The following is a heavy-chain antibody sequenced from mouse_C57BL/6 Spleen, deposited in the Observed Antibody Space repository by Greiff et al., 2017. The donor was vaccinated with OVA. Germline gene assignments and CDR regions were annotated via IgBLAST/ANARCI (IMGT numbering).Heavy chain of an antibody. CDR2: IDPSDSYT. CDR1: GYTFTSYW. CDR3: ARREGSSYYYAMDY. V-gene: IGHV1-69*01. D-gene: IGHD1-1*01. J-gene: IGHJ4*01. Sequence: VQLQQPGAELVMPGASVKLSCKASGYTFTSYWMHWVKQRPGQGLEWIGEIDPSDSYTNYNQKFKGKSTLTVDKSSSTAYMQLSSLTSEDSAVYYCARREGSSYYYAMDYWGQGTSVTVSS.